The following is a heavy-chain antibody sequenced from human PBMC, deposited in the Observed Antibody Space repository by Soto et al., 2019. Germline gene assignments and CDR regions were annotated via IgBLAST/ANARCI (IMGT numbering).Heavy chain of an antibody. J-gene: IGHJ4*02. V-gene: IGHV1-58*02. CDR1: GFTFTSSA. CDR3: AASTHLKGGYYDFWSADY. Sequence: ASVKVSCKASGFTFTSSAMQWVRQARGQRLEWIGWIVVGSGNTNYAQKFQERVTITRDMSTSTAYMELSSLRSEDTAVYYCAASTHLKGGYYDFWSADYWGQGTLVTVSS. CDR2: IVVGSGNT. D-gene: IGHD3-3*01.